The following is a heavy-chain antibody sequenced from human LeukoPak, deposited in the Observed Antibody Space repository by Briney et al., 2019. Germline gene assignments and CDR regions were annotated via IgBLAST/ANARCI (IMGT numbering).Heavy chain of an antibody. D-gene: IGHD6-13*01. V-gene: IGHV3-23*01. Sequence: GGSLRLSCAASGFTFSSYAMSWVRQAPGKGLEWVSTISGSGGSTYYADSVKGRFTISRDNSKNTLYLQMNSLRAEDTAVYYCANGKQQLVPSDYWGQGTLVTVSS. J-gene: IGHJ4*02. CDR3: ANGKQQLVPSDY. CDR2: ISGSGGST. CDR1: GFTFSSYA.